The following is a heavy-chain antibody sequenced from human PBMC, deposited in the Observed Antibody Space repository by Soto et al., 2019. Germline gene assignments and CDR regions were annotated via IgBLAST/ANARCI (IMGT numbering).Heavy chain of an antibody. D-gene: IGHD3-3*01. J-gene: IGHJ5*02. CDR2: SYYSGTT. CDR3: ARDQSGYSVFDP. Sequence: SETLSLTCTVSGCSIRSGGYYWSWIRQPPGKGLEWIGYSYYSGTTYYSPSLKSRVTISVDTSKNQFSLKLSSVTAADTAVYYCARDQSGYSVFDPRGQGTLVTVSS. CDR1: GCSIRSGGYY. V-gene: IGHV4-30-4*01.